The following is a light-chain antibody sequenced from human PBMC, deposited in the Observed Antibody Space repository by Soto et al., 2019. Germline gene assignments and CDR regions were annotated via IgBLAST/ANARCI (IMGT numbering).Light chain of an antibody. CDR2: WAS. V-gene: IGKV4-1*01. Sequence: DIVMTQSPDFLSVSLGERATISCKSSQTLLYRSNNKNYLAWFRQKPGQPPKLLIYWASTRHSGVPDRFTGSGSGTEFTLTIDSLQAEDVPIYYCQQYYHVPVTFGQRTRLEIK. CDR1: QTLLYRSNNKNY. CDR3: QQYYHVPVT. J-gene: IGKJ5*01.